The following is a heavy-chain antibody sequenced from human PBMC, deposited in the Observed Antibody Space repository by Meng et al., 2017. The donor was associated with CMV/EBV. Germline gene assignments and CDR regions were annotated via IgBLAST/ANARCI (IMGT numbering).Heavy chain of an antibody. V-gene: IGHV4-61*01. J-gene: IGHJ4*02. CDR2: IHYSGST. CDR1: GGSVSSGSYY. D-gene: IGHD6-13*01. CDR3: ARGRVFGY. Sequence: SETLSLTCTVSGGSVSSGSYYWTWIRQPPGKGLEWIGYIHYSGSTNYNPSLKSRVTISLDTSKNQFSLRLSSVTSADTAVYYCARGRVFGYWGQGTLVTVSS.